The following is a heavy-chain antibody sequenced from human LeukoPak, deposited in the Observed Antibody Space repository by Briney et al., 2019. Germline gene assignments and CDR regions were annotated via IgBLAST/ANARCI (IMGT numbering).Heavy chain of an antibody. CDR1: GYTFDDYA. Sequence: GGSLRLSCEASGYTFDDYAMHWVRQAPGKGLEWVSAISWNSRSIGYADSVKGRFTISRDNGKNSLYLQMNSLRTEDTALYYCAKGHTYGLGESYLDFWGQGTLVSVSS. D-gene: IGHD5-18*01. J-gene: IGHJ4*02. CDR3: AKGHTYGLGESYLDF. V-gene: IGHV3-9*01. CDR2: ISWNSRSI.